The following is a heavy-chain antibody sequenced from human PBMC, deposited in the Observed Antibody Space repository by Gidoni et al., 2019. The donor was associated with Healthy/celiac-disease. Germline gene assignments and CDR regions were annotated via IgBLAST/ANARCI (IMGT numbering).Heavy chain of an antibody. V-gene: IGHV3-21*01. D-gene: IGHD6-13*01. CDR1: GFTFSSYS. Sequence: EVQLVESGVGLVKLGGSRRLSCAACGFTFSSYSMNWVRQAPGKGLEWVSSISSSSSYIYYADSVKGRFNISRDNAKNSLYLKMNSLRAEDTAVYYCARVSLAAAGWALGYWGQGTLVTVSS. CDR2: ISSSSSYI. CDR3: ARVSLAAAGWALGY. J-gene: IGHJ4*02.